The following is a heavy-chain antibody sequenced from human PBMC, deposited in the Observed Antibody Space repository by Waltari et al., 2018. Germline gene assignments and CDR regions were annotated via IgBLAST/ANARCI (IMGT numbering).Heavy chain of an antibody. CDR2: IYPGDSDT. V-gene: IGHV5-51*03. D-gene: IGHD6-13*01. Sequence: EVQLVQSGAEVKKPGESLKISCKGSGYSFTSYWIGWVRQMPGKGLEWMGVIYPGDSDTRYSPSFQSQVTISADKSISTAYLQWGSLKASDTAMYYCAISTFYPSNSFNYYYGMDVWGQGTTVTVSS. CDR3: AISTFYPSNSFNYYYGMDV. CDR1: GYSFTSYW. J-gene: IGHJ6*02.